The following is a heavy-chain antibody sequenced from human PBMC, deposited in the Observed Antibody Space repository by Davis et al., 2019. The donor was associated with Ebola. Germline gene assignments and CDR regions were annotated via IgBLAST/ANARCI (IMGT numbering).Heavy chain of an antibody. CDR2: INPNSGGT. CDR3: ARGTKEMTTVVIYFDY. CDR1: GYTFTGYY. Sequence: ASVKVSCKASGYTFTGYYMHWVRQAPGQGLEWMGWINPNSGGTNYAQKFQGRVTMTRDTSISTAYMELSGLRSDDTAVYYCARGTKEMTTVVIYFDYWGQGTLVTVSS. D-gene: IGHD4-23*01. J-gene: IGHJ4*02. V-gene: IGHV1-2*02.